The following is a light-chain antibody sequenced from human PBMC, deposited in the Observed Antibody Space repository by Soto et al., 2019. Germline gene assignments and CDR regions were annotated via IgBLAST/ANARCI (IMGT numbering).Light chain of an antibody. CDR2: EVS. CDR1: SSDVGCYNY. CDR3: SSSTSSSTYV. V-gene: IGLV2-14*01. Sequence: QSALTQPASVSGSPGQSIPISCTGTSSDVGCYNYVSWYQQHPGKAPKLMIYEVSNRPSGVSNRFSGSKSGNTASLTISGLQAEDEADYYCSSSTSSSTYVFGTGTKLTVL. J-gene: IGLJ1*01.